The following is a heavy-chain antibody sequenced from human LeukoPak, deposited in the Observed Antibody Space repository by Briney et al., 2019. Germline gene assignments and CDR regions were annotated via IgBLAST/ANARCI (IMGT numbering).Heavy chain of an antibody. J-gene: IGHJ4*02. CDR1: GFVFSYYF. CDR2: ARNKANRYTT. D-gene: IGHD1-26*01. V-gene: IGHV3-72*01. CDR3: ARGGNSFDY. Sequence: PGGSLRLSCAASGFVFSYYFMDWVRQAPGKGLEWVRCARNKANRYTTEYAASVKGIFSISRDDSRNSLYLQMNSLKTEDTAVYYCARGGNSFDYWGQGTVVTVSS.